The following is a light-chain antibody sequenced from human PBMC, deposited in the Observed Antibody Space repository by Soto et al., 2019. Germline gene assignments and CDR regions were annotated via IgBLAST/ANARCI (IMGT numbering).Light chain of an antibody. CDR3: QQRLNWQVT. CDR2: DAS. CDR1: QSVSSY. V-gene: IGKV3-11*01. J-gene: IGKJ5*01. Sequence: PGERATLSCRASQSVSSYLAWYQQKPGQAPRLLIYDASNRATGIPARFSGSGSGTDFTFTISSLEPEDFAVYYCQQRLNWQVTFGQGTRLEIK.